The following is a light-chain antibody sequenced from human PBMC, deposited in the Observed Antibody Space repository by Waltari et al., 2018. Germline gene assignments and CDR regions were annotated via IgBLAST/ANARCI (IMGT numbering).Light chain of an antibody. CDR1: SSDVGNYDY. V-gene: IGLV2-14*01. CDR3: SSYTSSSTRV. J-gene: IGLJ1*01. Sequence: ALTQPASVSGSPGQSITISCTGTSSDVGNYDYVSWYQQHPGKAPKLIIYDVSNRPSGLSNRFSGSKSANTASLTISGLQAEDEAAYFCSSYTSSSTRVFGTGTKVTVL. CDR2: DVS.